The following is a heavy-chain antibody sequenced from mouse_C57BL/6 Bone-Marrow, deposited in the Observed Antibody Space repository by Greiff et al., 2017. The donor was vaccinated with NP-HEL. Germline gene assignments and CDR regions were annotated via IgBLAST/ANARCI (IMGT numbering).Heavy chain of an antibody. D-gene: IGHD1-1*02. CDR2: ISYDGSN. Sequence: EVQLQESGPGLVKPSQSLSLTCSVTGYSITSGYYWNWIRQFPGNKLEWMGYISYDGSNNYNPSLNNRISITRDTSKNQFFLKLNAVTTEDTATYYCARGETMGGFDYWGQGTTLTVSS. J-gene: IGHJ2*01. CDR3: ARGETMGGFDY. CDR1: GYSITSGYY. V-gene: IGHV3-6*01.